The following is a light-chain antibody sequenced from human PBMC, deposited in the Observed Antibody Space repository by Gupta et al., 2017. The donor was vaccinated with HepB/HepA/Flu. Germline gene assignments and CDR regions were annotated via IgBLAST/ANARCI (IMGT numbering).Light chain of an antibody. CDR1: PSVLYSSNNKNY. CDR3: KQYYSTPRT. J-gene: IGKJ1*01. Sequence: DIVMTQSPDSLAVSLGERATINCKSSPSVLYSSNNKNYLAWYQQKPGQPPKLLMYGAFTRESGVPDRFSGSGSGTDFTLTISSMQAEDVAVYYCKQYYSTPRTFGQGTKVEIK. CDR2: GAF. V-gene: IGKV4-1*01.